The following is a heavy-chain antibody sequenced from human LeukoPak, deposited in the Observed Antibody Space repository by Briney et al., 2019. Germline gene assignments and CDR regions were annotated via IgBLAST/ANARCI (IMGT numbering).Heavy chain of an antibody. CDR1: GFTFSSYS. CDR3: ARALRRGYSGYDSGFDY. CDR2: ISSSSSYI. D-gene: IGHD5-12*01. J-gene: IGHJ4*02. Sequence: GGSLRLSCAASGFTFSSYSMNWVRQAPGKGLEWVSSISSSSSYIYYADSVKGRFTISRDNAKNSLYLQMNSRRAEDTAVYYCARALRRGYSGYDSGFDYWGQGTLVTVSS. V-gene: IGHV3-21*01.